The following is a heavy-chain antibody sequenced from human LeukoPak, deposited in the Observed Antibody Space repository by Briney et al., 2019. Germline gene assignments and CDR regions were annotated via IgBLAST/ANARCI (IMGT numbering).Heavy chain of an antibody. J-gene: IGHJ6*03. D-gene: IGHD2-2*02. CDR2: IYHSGST. Sequence: PSETLSLTCAVSGYSISSGYYWGWIRRPPGKGREGIGSIYHSGSTYYNPSLKSRVTISVDTSKNQFSLKLSSVTAADTAVYYCASTRYCSSTSCYTGYYYYYYMDVWGKGTTVTVSS. CDR1: GYSISSGYY. CDR3: ASTRYCSSTSCYTGYYYYYYMDV. V-gene: IGHV4-38-2*01.